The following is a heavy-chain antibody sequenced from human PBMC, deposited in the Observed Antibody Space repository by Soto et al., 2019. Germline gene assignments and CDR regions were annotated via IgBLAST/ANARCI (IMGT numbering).Heavy chain of an antibody. CDR2: INHTGRS. CDR3: ARGGSSGWQVAFDI. Sequence: SETLSLTCAVSREYFSTYFWHWIRQSPGKGLEWIGEINHTGRSNYNPSLRSRVTVSIDMSRNQFSLKLTSVTAADTAVYYCARGGSSGWQVAFDIFGQRTMVTF. CDR1: REYFSTYF. J-gene: IGHJ3*02. V-gene: IGHV4-34*01. D-gene: IGHD6-19*01.